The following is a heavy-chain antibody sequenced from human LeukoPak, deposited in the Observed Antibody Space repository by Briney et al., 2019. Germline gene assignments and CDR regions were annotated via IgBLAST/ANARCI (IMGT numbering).Heavy chain of an antibody. V-gene: IGHV1-69*02. D-gene: IGHD2-2*01. CDR3: ARGILGYCSSTSCYSGAFDI. CDR2: IIPILGIA. J-gene: IGHJ3*02. Sequence: SVKVSYKHSVGTFSSYTSSWVRQAPGQGLEWPGRIIPILGIANYAQKFQARVTITADKSTSTAYMELSSLRSEDTAVYYCARGILGYCSSTSCYSGAFDIWGQGTMVTVSS. CDR1: VGTFSSYT.